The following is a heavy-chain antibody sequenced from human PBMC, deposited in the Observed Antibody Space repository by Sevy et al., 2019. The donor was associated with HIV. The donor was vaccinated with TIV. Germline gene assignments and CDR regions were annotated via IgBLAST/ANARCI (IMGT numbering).Heavy chain of an antibody. CDR2: VNPAGSS. Sequence: SETLSLTCAVYGGSVSDHYWSWIRQPPGEGLEWSVEVNPAGSSTYNSSLKSRVTMSVDTSKNQFSLTVKSVTAADTAVYFYARGKNFFGAFDVWGQGTTVTVSS. J-gene: IGHJ3*01. CDR3: ARGKNFFGAFDV. V-gene: IGHV4-34*01. CDR1: GGSVSDHY. D-gene: IGHD3-3*01.